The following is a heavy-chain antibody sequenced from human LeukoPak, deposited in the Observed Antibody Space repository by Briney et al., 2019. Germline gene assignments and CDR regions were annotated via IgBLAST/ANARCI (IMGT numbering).Heavy chain of an antibody. D-gene: IGHD5-12*01. Sequence: SGGSLRLSCAASGFTFSDYYMSWIRQAPGKGLEWVSYISSSGSTIYYADSVKGRFTISRDNAKNSLYLQMNSLRAEDTAVYYCARYSGYDPLANLGMDVWGQGTTVTVSS. CDR3: ARYSGYDPLANLGMDV. V-gene: IGHV3-11*01. J-gene: IGHJ6*02. CDR1: GFTFSDYY. CDR2: ISSSGSTI.